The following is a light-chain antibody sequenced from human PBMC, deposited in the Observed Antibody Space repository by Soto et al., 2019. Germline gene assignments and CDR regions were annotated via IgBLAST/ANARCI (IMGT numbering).Light chain of an antibody. CDR1: QTVSRY. CDR2: DAS. Sequence: LVFAQFPATLSLSPGEGAPPSCRASQTVSRYLAWYQQKPGQAPRLLIYDASKRATGIPARFSGSGFGTDFTLTISSLEPEDFAVYYCQQRTNGLTFGGGTKVDIK. V-gene: IGKV3-11*01. J-gene: IGKJ4*01. CDR3: QQRTNGLT.